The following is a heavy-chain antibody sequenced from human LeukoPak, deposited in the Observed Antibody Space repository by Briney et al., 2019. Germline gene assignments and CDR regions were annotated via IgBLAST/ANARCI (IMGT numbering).Heavy chain of an antibody. CDR1: GFTVSSNY. CDR2: IYSSGRT. CDR3: ARMLYASGSYYPVYFDY. D-gene: IGHD3-10*01. Sequence: GGSLRLSCAASGFTVSSNYINWVRQAPGKGLEWVSVIYSSGRTYYADSVKGRFTISRDNSKNTLYLQTNSLRAEDTAVYYCARMLYASGSYYPVYFDYWGQGTLVTVSS. V-gene: IGHV3-66*02. J-gene: IGHJ4*02.